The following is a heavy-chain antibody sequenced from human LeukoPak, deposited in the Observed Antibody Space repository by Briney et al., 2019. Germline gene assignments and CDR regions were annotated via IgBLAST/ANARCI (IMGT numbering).Heavy chain of an antibody. D-gene: IGHD2-2*01. Sequence: PSETLSLTCGVSGYSIRSGSYWGWIRRTPGKGLEWIASIYHSGSTYYNPSLKRRVTISLDTSNNQFSLKLTSVTAADTAVYYCARQTPVSSSIRFDYWGQGTLVSVSS. CDR2: IYHSGST. J-gene: IGHJ4*02. V-gene: IGHV4-38-2*01. CDR3: ARQTPVSSSIRFDY. CDR1: GYSIRSGSY.